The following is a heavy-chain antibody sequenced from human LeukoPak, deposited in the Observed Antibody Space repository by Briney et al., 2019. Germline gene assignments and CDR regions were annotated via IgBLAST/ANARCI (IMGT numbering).Heavy chain of an antibody. Sequence: ASVKVSCKASGYTFTLYYMHWVRQAPGQGLEWMGIINPSGGSTSYAQKFQGRVTMTRDMSTSTVYMELSSLRSEDTAVYYCAREMAHEGSGSDFDYWGQGTLVTVSS. V-gene: IGHV1-46*01. CDR1: GYTFTLYY. D-gene: IGHD3-10*01. CDR3: AREMAHEGSGSDFDY. CDR2: INPSGGST. J-gene: IGHJ4*02.